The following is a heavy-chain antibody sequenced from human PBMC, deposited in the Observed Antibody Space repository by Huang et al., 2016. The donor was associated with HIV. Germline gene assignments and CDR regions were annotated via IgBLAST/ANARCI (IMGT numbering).Heavy chain of an antibody. V-gene: IGHV3-7*01. D-gene: IGHD6-19*01. CDR1: GFSISTYW. CDR3: TRGPLGWLVHRYFYH. J-gene: IGHJ1*01. CDR2: IKQDGSEK. Sequence: EVQLVESGGGLVQPGGSLRVSCAASGFSISTYWVSWVRKTPGKGLEWVASIKQDGSEKDYVDAVKGRFIISRDNAKNSLYLQMNSLRAEDTAVYYCTRGPLGWLVHRYFYHWGQGTLVTVSS.